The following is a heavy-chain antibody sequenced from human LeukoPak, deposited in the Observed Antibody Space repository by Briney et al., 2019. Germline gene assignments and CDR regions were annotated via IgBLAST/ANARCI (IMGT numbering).Heavy chain of an antibody. J-gene: IGHJ3*02. V-gene: IGHV3-30*02. CDR2: IRYDGSNK. Sequence: GGSLRLSCAASGFTFSSYGMHWVRQAPGKGLEGVAFIRYDGSNKYYADSVKGRFTISRDNSKNTLYLQMNSLRAEDTAVYYCAGSWSPYDAFDIWGQGTMVSVSS. CDR1: GFTFSSYG. D-gene: IGHD6-13*01. CDR3: AGSWSPYDAFDI.